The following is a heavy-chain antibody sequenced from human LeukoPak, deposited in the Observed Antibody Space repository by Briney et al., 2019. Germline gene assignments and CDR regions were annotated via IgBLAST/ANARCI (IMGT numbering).Heavy chain of an antibody. V-gene: IGHV4-39*07. CDR2: IYYSGST. Sequence: SETLSLTCTVSGDSISSSSYYWGWIRQPPGKGLEWIGSIYYSGSTYYNPSLKSRVTISVDTSKNQFSLKLSSVTAADTAVYYCARDGYYYGSGSRFDPWGQGTLVTVSS. CDR1: GDSISSSSYY. D-gene: IGHD3-10*01. J-gene: IGHJ5*02. CDR3: ARDGYYYGSGSRFDP.